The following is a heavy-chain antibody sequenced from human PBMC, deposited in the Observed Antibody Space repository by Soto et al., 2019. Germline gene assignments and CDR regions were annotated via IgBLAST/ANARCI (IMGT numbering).Heavy chain of an antibody. Sequence: SETLSLTCSVSGGSISTRGFYWSWIRQHPRKGLEWIGYIYNSGTTFYNPALKSRASLSVDTANNQFSLNLRSVTAADTGIYYCARVPVGYYENAVYYQFNWFDPWGQGILVTVSS. CDR1: GGSISTRGFY. D-gene: IGHD3-16*01. CDR2: IYNSGTT. J-gene: IGHJ5*02. CDR3: ARVPVGYYENAVYYQFNWFDP. V-gene: IGHV4-31*03.